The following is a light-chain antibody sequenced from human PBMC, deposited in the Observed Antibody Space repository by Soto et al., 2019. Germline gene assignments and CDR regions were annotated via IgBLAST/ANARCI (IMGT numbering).Light chain of an antibody. Sequence: NVLTQCRRPLFLTKGERATLSCRASQSVSSSYLAWYQQKPGQAPRLLIYGASSRATGIPDRFSGSGSGTDFTLTISRLEPEDFEVYYCQQYGSSPPYTCGQGTKVHIK. CDR1: QSVSSSY. CDR3: QQYGSSPPYT. CDR2: GAS. V-gene: IGKV3-20*01. J-gene: IGKJ2*01.